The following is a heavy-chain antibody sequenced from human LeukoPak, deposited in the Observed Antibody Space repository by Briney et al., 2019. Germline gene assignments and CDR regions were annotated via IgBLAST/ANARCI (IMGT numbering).Heavy chain of an antibody. CDR1: GFTFSSYS. Sequence: TGGSLRLSCAASGFTFSSYSMNWVRQAPGKGLEWVSSISSSSSYIYYADSVKGRFTISRDNAKNSLYLQMNSLRAEDTAVYYCARLLMGIAAADTTYYYSYMDVWGKGTTVTVSS. D-gene: IGHD6-25*01. CDR2: ISSSSSYI. V-gene: IGHV3-21*01. CDR3: ARLLMGIAAADTTYYYSYMDV. J-gene: IGHJ6*03.